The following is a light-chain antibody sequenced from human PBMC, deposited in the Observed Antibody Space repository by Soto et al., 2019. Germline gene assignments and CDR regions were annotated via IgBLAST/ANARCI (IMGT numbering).Light chain of an antibody. CDR1: QSISSW. Sequence: DIPMTQSPSTLSASVGDRVIITCRASQSISSWLAWYQQKPGKAPKVLIYKASSLQSGVPSRFSGSGSGTEFTLTISSLQPDDFATYYCQQYSSYSITFGPGTKVDIK. J-gene: IGKJ3*01. CDR3: QQYSSYSIT. V-gene: IGKV1-5*03. CDR2: KAS.